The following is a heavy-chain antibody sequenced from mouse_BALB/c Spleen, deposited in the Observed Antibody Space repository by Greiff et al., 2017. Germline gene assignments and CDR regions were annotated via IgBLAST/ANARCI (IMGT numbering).Heavy chain of an antibody. J-gene: IGHJ1*01. V-gene: IGHV2-2*02. CDR3: ARKGSLYYDYDWYFDV. CDR2: IWSGGST. CDR1: GFSLTSYG. D-gene: IGHD2-4*01. Sequence: QVQLQQSGPGLVQPSQSLSITCTVSGFSLTSYGVHWVRQSPGKGLEWLGVIWSGGSTDYNAAFISRLSISKDNSKSQVFFKMNSLQANDTAIYYCARKGSLYYDYDWYFDVWGAGTTVTVSS.